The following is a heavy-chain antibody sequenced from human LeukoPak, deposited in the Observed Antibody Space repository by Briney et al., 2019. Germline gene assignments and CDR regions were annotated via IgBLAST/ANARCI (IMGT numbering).Heavy chain of an antibody. CDR1: GGSISSGDYS. V-gene: IGHV4-30-2*01. Sequence: SETLSLTCAVSGGSISSGDYSWSWIRQPPGTGLEWLGYIYHTGSTYYNPSLKSRVTISVDRSKSQFSLKLSSVTAADTAVYYCARGGGGSASHYYYGLDVWGQGTTVTVSS. D-gene: IGHD3-16*01. CDR3: ARGGGGSASHYYYGLDV. J-gene: IGHJ6*02. CDR2: IYHTGST.